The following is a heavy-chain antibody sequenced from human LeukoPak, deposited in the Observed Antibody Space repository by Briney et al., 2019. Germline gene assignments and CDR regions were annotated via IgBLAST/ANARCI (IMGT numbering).Heavy chain of an antibody. CDR2: IYSGGST. V-gene: IGHV3-53*01. CDR1: GFTVSSNY. J-gene: IGHJ4*02. D-gene: IGHD2-21*01. CDR3: ARVQTPYYGGDEIAY. Sequence: GGSLRLSCAASGFTVSSNYMSWVRQAPGKGLEWVSVIYSGGSTYYADSVKGRFIISRDNAKNSLYLQVNSLRAEDTAVYYCARVQTPYYGGDEIAYWGQGTLVTVSS.